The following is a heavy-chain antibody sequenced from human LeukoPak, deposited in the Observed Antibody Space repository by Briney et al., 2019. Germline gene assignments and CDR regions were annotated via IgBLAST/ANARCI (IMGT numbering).Heavy chain of an antibody. CDR3: AREWERRSYAGRDSDAFDI. Sequence: GASVKVSCKASGYTFTGYYMHWVRQAPGQGLEWMGWINPNSGGTNYAQKFQGRVTMTRDTSISTAYMELSRLRSDDTAVYYCAREWERRSYAGRDSDAFDIWGQGTMVTVSS. J-gene: IGHJ3*02. D-gene: IGHD1-26*01. CDR2: INPNSGGT. CDR1: GYTFTGYY. V-gene: IGHV1-2*02.